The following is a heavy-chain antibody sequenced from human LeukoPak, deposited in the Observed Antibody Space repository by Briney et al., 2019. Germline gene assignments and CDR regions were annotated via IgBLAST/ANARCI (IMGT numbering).Heavy chain of an antibody. Sequence: GGSLRLSCAASGFTFSSYGMHWVRQAPGKGLEWVAVISYDGSNKYYAGSVKGRFTISRDNSKNTLYLQMNSLRAEDTAVYYCARALRYFDWLLTPDYWGQGTLVTVSS. CDR2: ISYDGSNK. J-gene: IGHJ4*02. CDR3: ARALRYFDWLLTPDY. CDR1: GFTFSSYG. V-gene: IGHV3-30*03. D-gene: IGHD3-9*01.